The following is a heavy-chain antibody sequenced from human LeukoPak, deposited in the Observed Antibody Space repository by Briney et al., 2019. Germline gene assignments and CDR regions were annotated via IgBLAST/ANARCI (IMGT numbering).Heavy chain of an antibody. D-gene: IGHD1-14*01. CDR2: IYFTGTTT. Sequence: SETLSLTCTVSGGSINKFYWSWVRQPPGKGLEWIGSIYFTGTTTNYNPSLKRRVTMSVDTSKNHFSLKLTSVTAADTAVYYCARNRVPFDYWGQGALVTVSS. V-gene: IGHV4-59*01. J-gene: IGHJ4*02. CDR1: GGSINKFY. CDR3: ARNRVPFDY.